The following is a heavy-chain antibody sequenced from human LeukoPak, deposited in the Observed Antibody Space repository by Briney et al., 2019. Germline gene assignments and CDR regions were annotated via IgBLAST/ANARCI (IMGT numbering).Heavy chain of an antibody. V-gene: IGHV4-34*01. Sequence: SETLSLTCAVYGGSFSGYYWSWIRQPPGKGLEWIGEINHSGSTNYNPSLKSRVTISVDTSKNQFSLKLSSVTAADTAVYYCARLGCSYGYPYGMDVWGQGTTVTVSS. CDR3: ARLGCSYGYPYGMDV. D-gene: IGHD5-18*01. J-gene: IGHJ6*02. CDR1: GGSFSGYY. CDR2: INHSGST.